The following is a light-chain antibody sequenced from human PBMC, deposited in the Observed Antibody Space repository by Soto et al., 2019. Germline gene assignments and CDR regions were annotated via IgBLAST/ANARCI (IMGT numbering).Light chain of an antibody. CDR3: QQYNSYPWT. V-gene: IGKV1D-16*01. J-gene: IGKJ1*01. Sequence: DIQMTQSPSSVSASIGDRVTITCRASQGISRWLAWYQQKPGIAPKLLIYATSTLHSGVPSRFTGSGSGTEFTLTITSLQPEDFVTYYCQQYNSYPWTFGQGTKVDIK. CDR2: ATS. CDR1: QGISRW.